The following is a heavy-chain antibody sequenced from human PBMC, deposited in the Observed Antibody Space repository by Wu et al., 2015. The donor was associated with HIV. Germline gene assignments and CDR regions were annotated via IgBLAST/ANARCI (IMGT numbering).Heavy chain of an antibody. V-gene: IGHV1-2*02. D-gene: IGHD3-3*01. CDR2: VNPNTGGT. CDR3: ARVLENTGPTTISALKDPYYMDV. CDR1: GYIFTAYY. J-gene: IGHJ6*03. Sequence: QVQLVQSGAEMKKPGASVKVACKASGYIFTAYYIHWVRQAPGQGPEWMGWVNPNTGGTDYTQKFHGRVTMTRDTSINTAYLQLSRLRSDDTAIYYCARVLENTGPTTISALKDPYYMDVWGQGTTV.